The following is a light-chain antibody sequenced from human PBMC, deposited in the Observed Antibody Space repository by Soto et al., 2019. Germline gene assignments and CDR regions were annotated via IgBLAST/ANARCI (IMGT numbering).Light chain of an antibody. CDR2: DVS. CDR1: SSDVGSYNL. J-gene: IGLJ3*02. CDR3: CSYAGSGTWV. V-gene: IGLV2-23*02. Sequence: QAVVTQPASVSGSPGQSITISCAGTSSDVGSYNLVSWYQQHPGKAPKLMISDVSKRPSGVSNRFSGSKSGNTASLTISGLQAEDEADYYCCSYAGSGTWVFGGGTKLTVL.